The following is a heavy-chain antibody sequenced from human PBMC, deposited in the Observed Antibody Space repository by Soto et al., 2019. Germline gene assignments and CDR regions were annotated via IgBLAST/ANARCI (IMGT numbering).Heavy chain of an antibody. CDR3: ARVDFWSAPGAYYYYGMDV. CDR1: GYTFHGYY. D-gene: IGHD3-3*01. V-gene: IGHV1-2*02. J-gene: IGHJ6*02. CDR2: IHPNRGTK. Sequence: ASVKVSCKASGYTFHGYYLHWVRQAPGQGFEWMRRIHPNRGTKQYAQRFQGRVTMTSDTSISTAYMELSRLRSDDTAVYYCARVDFWSAPGAYYYYGMDVWGQGTTVT.